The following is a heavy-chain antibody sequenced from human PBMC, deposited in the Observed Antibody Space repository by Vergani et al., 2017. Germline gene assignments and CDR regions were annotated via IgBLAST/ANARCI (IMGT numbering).Heavy chain of an antibody. V-gene: IGHV5-51*01. CDR1: ESSFISNE. CDR3: TRHVPCGDGACLHFDH. CDR2: INPIESKI. Sequence: EVMLVQSGAEVKKPGESLKISCKYSESSFISNEIAWVRQMSGKGLQWMGNINPIESKIAYSPSFQGQAIMSLDKSITTAYLQWRSLKASDTAIYYCTRHVPCGDGACLHFDHWGQGTQVTVSS. D-gene: IGHD2-21*01. J-gene: IGHJ4*02.